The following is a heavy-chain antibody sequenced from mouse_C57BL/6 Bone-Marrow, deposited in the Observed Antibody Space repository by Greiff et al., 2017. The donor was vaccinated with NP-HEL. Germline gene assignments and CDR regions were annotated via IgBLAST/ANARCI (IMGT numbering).Heavy chain of an antibody. CDR3: ARTGAGTGDYCDY. CDR1: GYTFTSYW. Sequence: QVQLQQPGAELVRPGTSVKLSCKASGYTFTSYWMHWVKQRPGQGLEWIGVIDPSDSYTNYNQKFKGKATLTVDTSSSTAYMQLSSLTSEDSAVYYCARTGAGTGDYCDYWGQGTTLTVSS. J-gene: IGHJ2*01. V-gene: IGHV1-59*01. CDR2: IDPSDSYT. D-gene: IGHD4-1*01.